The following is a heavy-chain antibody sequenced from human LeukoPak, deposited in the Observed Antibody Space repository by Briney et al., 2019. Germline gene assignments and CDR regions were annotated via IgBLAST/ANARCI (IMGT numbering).Heavy chain of an antibody. Sequence: GASVKVSCKASGCTFTSYDINWVRQATGQGLEWMGWMNPNSGNTGYAQKFQGRVTMTRNTSISTAYMELSSLRSEDTAVYYCARIHDFWSGSQNWFDPWGQGTLVTVSS. D-gene: IGHD3-3*01. J-gene: IGHJ5*02. CDR1: GCTFTSYD. CDR3: ARIHDFWSGSQNWFDP. V-gene: IGHV1-8*01. CDR2: MNPNSGNT.